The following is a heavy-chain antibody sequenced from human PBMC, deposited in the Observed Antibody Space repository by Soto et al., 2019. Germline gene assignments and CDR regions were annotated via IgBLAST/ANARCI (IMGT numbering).Heavy chain of an antibody. V-gene: IGHV1-69*13. CDR1: GGTFSSYA. CDR3: AREPRSKFWSGYETGREYYYYGMDV. J-gene: IGHJ6*02. CDR2: IIPIFGTA. D-gene: IGHD3-3*01. Sequence: SVKVSCKASGGTFSSYAISWVRQAPGQGLEWMGGIIPIFGTANYAQKFQGRVTITADESTSTAYMELSSLRSEDTAVYYCAREPRSKFWSGYETGREYYYYGMDVWGQGSTVTVSS.